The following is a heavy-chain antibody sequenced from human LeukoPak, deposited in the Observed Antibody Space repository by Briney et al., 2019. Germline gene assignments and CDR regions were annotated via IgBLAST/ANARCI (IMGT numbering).Heavy chain of an antibody. Sequence: GGSLRLSCAASGFTFSNYAMRWVRQAPGKGLEWVSAIDSGAVNTYYADSVKGRFTISRDNSKNTLYPQMNSLRAEDAAVYYCAKVMPTAQSYPLDVWGQGTTVTVSS. CDR1: GFTFSNYA. D-gene: IGHD1-1*01. CDR3: AKVMPTAQSYPLDV. J-gene: IGHJ6*02. CDR2: IDSGAVNT. V-gene: IGHV3-23*01.